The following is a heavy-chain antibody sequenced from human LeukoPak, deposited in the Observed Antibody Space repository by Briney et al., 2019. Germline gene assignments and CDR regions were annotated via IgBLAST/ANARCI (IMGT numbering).Heavy chain of an antibody. J-gene: IGHJ3*02. CDR3: ARPGYSYGDAFDI. CDR1: GGTFSSYA. D-gene: IGHD5-18*01. V-gene: IGHV1-8*03. Sequence: ASVKVSCKASGGTFSSYAINWVRQATGQGLEWMGWMNPNSGNTGYAQKFQGRVTITRNTSISTAYMELSSLRSEDTAVYYCARPGYSYGDAFDIWGQGTMVTVSS. CDR2: MNPNSGNT.